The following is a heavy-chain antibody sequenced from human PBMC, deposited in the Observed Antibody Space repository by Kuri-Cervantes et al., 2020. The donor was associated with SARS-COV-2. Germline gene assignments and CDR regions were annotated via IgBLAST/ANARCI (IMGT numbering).Heavy chain of an antibody. CDR3: ARHSSGWRVGYYYYYGMDV. V-gene: IGHV4-34*01. CDR2: INHSGST. J-gene: IGHJ6*02. CDR1: GGSFSGYY. D-gene: IGHD6-19*01. Sequence: SETLSLTCAVCGGSFSGYYWSWIRQPPGKGLEWIGEINHSGSTNYNPSLKSRVTISVDTSKNQFSLKLSSVTAADTAVYYCARHSSGWRVGYYYYYGMDVWGQGTTVTVSS.